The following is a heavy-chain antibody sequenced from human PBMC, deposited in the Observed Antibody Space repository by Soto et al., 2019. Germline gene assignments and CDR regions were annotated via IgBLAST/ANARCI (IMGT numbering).Heavy chain of an antibody. CDR3: ARTIGLGYCSGGSCYEPYYFDY. D-gene: IGHD2-15*01. J-gene: IGHJ4*02. CDR1: GFTFSSYG. CDR2: IWYDGSNK. Sequence: GSLRLSCAASGFTFSSYGMHWVRQAPGKGLEWVAVIWYDGSNKYYADSVKGRFTISRDNSKNTLYLQMNSLRAEDTAVYYCARTIGLGYCSGGSCYEPYYFDYWGQGTLVTVSS. V-gene: IGHV3-33*01.